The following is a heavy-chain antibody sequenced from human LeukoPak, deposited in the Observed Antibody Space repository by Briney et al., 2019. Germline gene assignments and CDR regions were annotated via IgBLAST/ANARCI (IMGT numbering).Heavy chain of an antibody. CDR1: GYTFTSYG. CDR3: ARSPYSSSWYFPASKNWFDP. CDR2: ISAYNGNT. D-gene: IGHD6-13*01. Sequence: GASVKVSCKASGYTFTSYGISWVRQAPGQGLEWMGWISAYNGNTNYAQKLQGRVTMTTDTSTSTAYMELRSLRSDDTAVYYCARSPYSSSWYFPASKNWFDPWGQGTLVTVSS. V-gene: IGHV1-18*01. J-gene: IGHJ5*02.